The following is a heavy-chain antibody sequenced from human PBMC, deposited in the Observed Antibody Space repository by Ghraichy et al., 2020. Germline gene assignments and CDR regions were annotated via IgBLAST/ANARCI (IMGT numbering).Heavy chain of an antibody. J-gene: IGHJ4*02. CDR2: IYYSGST. CDR1: GGSISSGGYY. V-gene: IGHV4-31*03. D-gene: IGHD5-18*01. CDR3: ARVSGRGIQLWPASYYFDY. Sequence: SETLSLTCTVSGGSISSGGYYWSWIRQHPGKGLEWIGYIYYSGSTYYNPSLKSRVTISVDTSKNQFSLKLSSVTAADTAVYYCARVSGRGIQLWPASYYFDYWGQGTLVTVSS.